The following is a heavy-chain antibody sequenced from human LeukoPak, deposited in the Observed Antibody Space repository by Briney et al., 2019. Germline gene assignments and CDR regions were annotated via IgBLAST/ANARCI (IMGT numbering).Heavy chain of an antibody. CDR2: IYYSGST. J-gene: IGHJ4*02. Sequence: PSQTLSLTCTVSGGSISSSSYYWGWIRQPPGKGLEWIGSIYYSGSTYYNPSLKSRVTISVDPSKNQFSLKLSSVTAADTAVYYCATPAPGLREAPLDYWGQGTLVTVSS. CDR1: GGSISSSSYY. D-gene: IGHD3-16*01. V-gene: IGHV4-39*01. CDR3: ATPAPGLREAPLDY.